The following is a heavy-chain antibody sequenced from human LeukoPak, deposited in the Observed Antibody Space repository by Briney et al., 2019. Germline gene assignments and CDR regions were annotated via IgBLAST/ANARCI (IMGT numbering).Heavy chain of an antibody. CDR1: GFTFSSYG. D-gene: IGHD3-3*01. Sequence: GRSLRLSCAASGFTFSSYGMHWVRQAPGKGLEWVAVISYDGSNKYYADSVKGRFTISRDNSKNTLYLQMNSLRAEDTAVYYCANGFSSAYYLGGSTTDFDYWGQGTLVTVSS. J-gene: IGHJ4*02. V-gene: IGHV3-30*18. CDR2: ISYDGSNK. CDR3: ANGFSSAYYLGGSTTDFDY.